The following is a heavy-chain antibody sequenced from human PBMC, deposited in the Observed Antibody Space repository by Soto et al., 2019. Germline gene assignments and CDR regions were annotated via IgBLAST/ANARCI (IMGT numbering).Heavy chain of an antibody. D-gene: IGHD6-25*01. J-gene: IGHJ3*02. CDR3: ARGNSGAFDI. V-gene: IGHV1-3*01. Sequence: QVQLVQSGAEVKKPGASVKVSCKASGYTLTTYSMHWVRQAPGQRLEWMGWMNPLNGDTKYSQRFQSRFNIIRDTFASTAHMELSSPRSEDTAIYYCARGNSGAFDIWAQGTMVTVSS. CDR2: MNPLNGDT. CDR1: GYTLTTYS.